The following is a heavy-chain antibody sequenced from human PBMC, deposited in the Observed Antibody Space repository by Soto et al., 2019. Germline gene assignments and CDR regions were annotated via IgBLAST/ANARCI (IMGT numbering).Heavy chain of an antibody. CDR3: ARGPPPYYYDSSGYKRVSYYYYGMDV. Sequence: ASVKVSCKASGYTISSYTINWVRQAPGQGLEWMGWISAYNGAANYAQKLQGRVTMTADESTSTAYMELSSLRSEDTAVYYCARGPPPYYYDSSGYKRVSYYYYGMDVWGQGTTVTVSS. J-gene: IGHJ6*02. CDR1: GYTISSYT. V-gene: IGHV1-18*01. D-gene: IGHD3-22*01. CDR2: ISAYNGAA.